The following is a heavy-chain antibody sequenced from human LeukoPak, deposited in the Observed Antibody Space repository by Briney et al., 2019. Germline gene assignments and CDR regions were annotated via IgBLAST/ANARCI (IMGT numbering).Heavy chain of an antibody. Sequence: GPMLVKPTQTLTVTCTFSGFSLSTSGMCVSWIRQPPGKALEWLALIDWDDDKFYSTSLKTRLTISKDTSKNQVVLTMTNMDPVDTATYYCARIQAYGGNSEGYYFNYWGQGTLVTDSS. CDR1: GFSLSTSGMC. D-gene: IGHD4-23*01. CDR2: IDWDDDK. CDR3: ARIQAYGGNSEGYYFNY. V-gene: IGHV2-70*16. J-gene: IGHJ4*02.